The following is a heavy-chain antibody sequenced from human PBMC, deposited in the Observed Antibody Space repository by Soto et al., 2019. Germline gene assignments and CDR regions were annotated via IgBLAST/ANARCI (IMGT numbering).Heavy chain of an antibody. CDR3: AKARLSVVITPDAFDI. CDR2: ISGSGGST. J-gene: IGHJ3*02. V-gene: IGHV3-23*01. D-gene: IGHD3-22*01. Sequence: HPGGSLRLSCAASGFTFSSYAMSWVRQAPGKGLEWVSAISGSGGSTYYADSVKGRFTISRDNSKNTLYLQMNSLRAEDTAVYYCAKARLSVVITPDAFDIWGQGAMVTVSS. CDR1: GFTFSSYA.